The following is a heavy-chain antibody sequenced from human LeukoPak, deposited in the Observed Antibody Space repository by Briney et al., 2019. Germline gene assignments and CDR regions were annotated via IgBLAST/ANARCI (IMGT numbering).Heavy chain of an antibody. V-gene: IGHV3-30*03. CDR2: ISYDGINK. Sequence: GGSLRLSCAASGFTFSSYGMHWVRQAPGKGLEWVSVISYDGINKYYADSVKGRFTISRDNSKNTLYLQMNTLRGEDTAVYYCAMDLSDITGTAYDYWGQGTLVTVSS. CDR1: GFTFSSYG. CDR3: AMDLSDITGTAYDY. J-gene: IGHJ4*02. D-gene: IGHD1-20*01.